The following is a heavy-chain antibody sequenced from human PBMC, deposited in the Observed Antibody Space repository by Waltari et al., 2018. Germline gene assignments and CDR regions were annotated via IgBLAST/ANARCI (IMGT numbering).Heavy chain of an antibody. D-gene: IGHD3-3*01. CDR1: GRSFSGYW. Sequence: QVQLQQWGAGLLQPSETLSLTCAVYGRSFSGYWGSWIRQPPGKGLEWIGEISHSGRTNYNPSLKSRVTISVDTPKNQFSLKLSSVTAADTAVYYCARHIRGYDAFDIWGQGTMAIVSS. CDR3: ARHIRGYDAFDI. CDR2: ISHSGRT. J-gene: IGHJ3*02. V-gene: IGHV4-34*02.